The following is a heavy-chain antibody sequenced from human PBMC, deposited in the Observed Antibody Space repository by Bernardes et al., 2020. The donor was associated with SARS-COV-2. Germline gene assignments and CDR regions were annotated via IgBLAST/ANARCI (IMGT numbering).Heavy chain of an antibody. D-gene: IGHD6-19*01. Sequence: SETLSLTRAVSGGSFSGYYWSWIRQPPGKGLEWIGEINHSGSTNYNPSLKSRVTISVDTSKDQFSLKLISMTAADTAVYYCVRGGRQWQVLEPSYYFDYCSQGTLVTVSS. CDR2: INHSGST. CDR3: VRGGRQWQVLEPSYYFDY. V-gene: IGHV4-34*01. CDR1: GGSFSGYY. J-gene: IGHJ4*02.